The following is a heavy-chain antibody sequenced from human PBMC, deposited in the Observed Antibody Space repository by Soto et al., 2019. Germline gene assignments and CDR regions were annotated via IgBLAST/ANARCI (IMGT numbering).Heavy chain of an antibody. CDR3: ARPDGYFRENPHAFDL. D-gene: IGHD2-15*01. CDR1: GYTFTSYG. CDR2: ISAYNGNT. J-gene: IGHJ3*01. Sequence: QVQLVHSGAEVKKPGASVKVSCKASGYTFTSYGISWVRQAPGQGLEWMGWISAYNGNTNYAQKFQGRVNITTDTPTNTVYMELRSLRSDDTAVYYWARPDGYFRENPHAFDLWGQGTMVTVSS. V-gene: IGHV1-18*04.